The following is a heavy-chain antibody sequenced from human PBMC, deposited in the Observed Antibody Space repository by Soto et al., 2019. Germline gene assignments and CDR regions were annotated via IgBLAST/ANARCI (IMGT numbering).Heavy chain of an antibody. V-gene: IGHV1-69*13. Sequence: PGASVKVSCKASGGTFSSYAISWVRQAPGQGLEWMGGIIPIFGTANYAQKFQGRVTITADESTSTAYMELSSLGSEDTAVYYCARDEGCSSTSCYPPRHYCMDFWGQGTTVTVS. J-gene: IGHJ6*02. CDR3: ARDEGCSSTSCYPPRHYCMDF. D-gene: IGHD2-2*01. CDR1: GGTFSSYA. CDR2: IIPIFGTA.